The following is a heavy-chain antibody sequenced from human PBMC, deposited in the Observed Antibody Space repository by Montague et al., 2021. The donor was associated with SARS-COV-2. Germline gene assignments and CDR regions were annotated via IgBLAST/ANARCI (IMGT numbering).Heavy chain of an antibody. J-gene: IGHJ5*01. Sequence: SETLSLTCAVHSSSFLPYYWSCIRQPPGGGLEWIVEVNPSGNAFYNTSLNIRVTISVSTSSSQFSLRLTSVTAADTAVYYCARPRGSHYMSWLDSWGQGTLVIVSS. D-gene: IGHD3-10*01. CDR3: ARPRGSHYMSWLDS. CDR1: SSSFLPYY. V-gene: IGHV4-34*01. CDR2: VNPSGNA.